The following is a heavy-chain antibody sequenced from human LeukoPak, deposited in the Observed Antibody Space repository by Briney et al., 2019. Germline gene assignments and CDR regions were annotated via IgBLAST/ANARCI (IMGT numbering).Heavy chain of an antibody. CDR1: GGSITSYY. CDR3: ARYNILTASDY. J-gene: IGHJ4*02. CDR2: IYTTGST. D-gene: IGHD3-9*01. V-gene: IGHV4-4*07. Sequence: SETLSLTCTVSGGSITSYYWSWIRQPAGKGLEWIGRIYTTGSTYYNHFLKSRVTMAVDTSKNQFSLRLSSVTAADTAVYYCARYNILTASDYWGQGILVTVSS.